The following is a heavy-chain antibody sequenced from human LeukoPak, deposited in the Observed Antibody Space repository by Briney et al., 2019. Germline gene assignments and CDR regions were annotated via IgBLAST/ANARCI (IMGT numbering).Heavy chain of an antibody. J-gene: IGHJ4*02. CDR2: ISSSGGTT. V-gene: IGHV3-64D*06. CDR3: VKDLSSSWYSDFDY. CDR1: GFNFSDFV. D-gene: IGHD6-13*01. Sequence: GGSLRRSCSASGFNFSDFVMHWVGPAPGEGLEYVSAISSSGGTTYYADSVKGRFTISRDNSKNTLYLQMSSLRADDTAVYYCVKDLSSSWYSDFDYWGQGTLV.